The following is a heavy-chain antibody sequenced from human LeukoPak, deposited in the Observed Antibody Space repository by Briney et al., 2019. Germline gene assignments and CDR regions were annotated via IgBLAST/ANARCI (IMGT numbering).Heavy chain of an antibody. CDR3: ARETYYYDSSGYFDY. CDR1: GFTFSSYA. D-gene: IGHD3-22*01. Sequence: PGGSLRLSCAASGFTFSSYAMSWVRQAPGKGLEWVSAISGSGGSTYYADSVKGRFTISRDNSKNTLYLQMNSLRAEDTAVYYCARETYYYDSSGYFDYWGQGTLVTVSS. J-gene: IGHJ4*02. V-gene: IGHV3-23*01. CDR2: ISGSGGST.